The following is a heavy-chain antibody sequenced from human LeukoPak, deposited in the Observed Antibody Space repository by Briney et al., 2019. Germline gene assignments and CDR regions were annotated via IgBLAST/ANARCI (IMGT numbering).Heavy chain of an antibody. D-gene: IGHD2-15*01. Sequence: GESLKISCKGPGYSFTSYWIGWVRQMPGKGLEWRGIIYPGDSDTRYSPSFQGQVTISADKFISTAYLQWSSLKASDTAMYYCARAPSGYCSGGSCYWYYWGQGTLVTVSS. V-gene: IGHV5-51*01. J-gene: IGHJ4*02. CDR1: GYSFTSYW. CDR2: IYPGDSDT. CDR3: ARAPSGYCSGGSCYWYY.